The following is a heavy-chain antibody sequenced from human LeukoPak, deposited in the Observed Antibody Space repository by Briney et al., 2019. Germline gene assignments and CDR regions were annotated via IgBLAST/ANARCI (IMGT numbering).Heavy chain of an antibody. J-gene: IGHJ3*01. V-gene: IGHV3-23*01. CDR1: GFTFSGYA. D-gene: IGHD3-10*01. CDR3: VKGGWFGQSPSDVFDV. CDR2: VSIRGDTT. Sequence: GGSLRLSCAASGFTFSGYAMSWVRQAPGKGLEWVSGVSIRGDTTKYADSVKGRFTISRDNSKNTLLLQMNSLRGEDTAAYYCVKGGWFGQSPSDVFDVWGQGTMVTVS.